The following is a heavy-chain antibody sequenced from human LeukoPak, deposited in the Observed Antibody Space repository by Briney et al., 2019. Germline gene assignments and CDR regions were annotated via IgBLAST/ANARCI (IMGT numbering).Heavy chain of an antibody. CDR1: GGTFSRYA. D-gene: IGHD5-12*01. V-gene: IGHV1-69*05. Sequence: SVTLSCTASGGTFSRYAISWVSQAPGHGLEWMGGIIPIFGTANYAQKFQGRVTITTDESTSTAYMELSSLRSEDTAVYYCARGGGYNYYYYYMDVWGKGTTVTVSS. J-gene: IGHJ6*03. CDR3: ARGGGYNYYYYYMDV. CDR2: IIPIFGTA.